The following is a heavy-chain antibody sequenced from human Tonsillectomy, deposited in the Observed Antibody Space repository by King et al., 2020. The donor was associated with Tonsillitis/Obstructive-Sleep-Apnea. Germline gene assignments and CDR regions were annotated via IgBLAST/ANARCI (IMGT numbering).Heavy chain of an antibody. Sequence: QMQESGPGLVKPSETLSLTCTVSGGSIRSSTYYWGWIRQPPGKGLEWIGSIFYSGNTYYNPSLNSRVTISVDTSENQFSLKLSSVTAADTAVYYCARRVGSAFDIWGRGTMVTVSS. CDR1: GGSIRSSTYY. CDR3: ARRVGSAFDI. J-gene: IGHJ3*02. V-gene: IGHV4-39*01. CDR2: IFYSGNT.